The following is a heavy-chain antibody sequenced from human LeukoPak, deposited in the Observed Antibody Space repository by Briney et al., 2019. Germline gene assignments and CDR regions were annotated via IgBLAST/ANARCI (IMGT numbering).Heavy chain of an antibody. J-gene: IGHJ4*02. D-gene: IGHD6-13*01. V-gene: IGHV4-59*01. CDR3: ARVDSSSWLVDY. CDR2: IYYSGST. Sequence: PSETLSLTCTVSGGSTSSYYWSWIRQPPGKGLEWIGCIYYSGSTNYNPSLKSRVTISVDTSKNQFSLKLSSVTAADTAVYYCARVDSSSWLVDYWGQGTLVTVSS. CDR1: GGSTSSYY.